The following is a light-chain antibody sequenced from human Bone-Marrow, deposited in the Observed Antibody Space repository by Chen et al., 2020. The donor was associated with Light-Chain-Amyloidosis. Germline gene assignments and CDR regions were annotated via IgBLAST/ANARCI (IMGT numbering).Light chain of an antibody. Sequence: SSELTQSPAVSVALGQPFRVTRQGDSPRSYYASWYQQKPGQAPVLVIYGKNNRPSGIPDRFSGSSSGNTASLTITGAQAEDEADYYCNSRDSSGNHLVFGTGTKVTVL. V-gene: IGLV3-19*01. CDR2: GKN. J-gene: IGLJ1*01. CDR3: NSRDSSGNHLV. CDR1: SPRSYY.